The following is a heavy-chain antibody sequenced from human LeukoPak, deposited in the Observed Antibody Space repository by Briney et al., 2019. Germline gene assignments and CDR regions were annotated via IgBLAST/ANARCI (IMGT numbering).Heavy chain of an antibody. CDR2: ISSSGSTI. D-gene: IGHD6-13*01. Sequence: GGSLRLSCAASGFTFSDYYMSWIRQAPGKGLEWVSYISSSGSTIYYAECVKGRFTISRDNAKNSLYLQMNSLRAEDTAVYYCARDAAAGSKGFDYWGQGTLVTVSS. V-gene: IGHV3-11*01. CDR3: ARDAAAGSKGFDY. J-gene: IGHJ4*02. CDR1: GFTFSDYY.